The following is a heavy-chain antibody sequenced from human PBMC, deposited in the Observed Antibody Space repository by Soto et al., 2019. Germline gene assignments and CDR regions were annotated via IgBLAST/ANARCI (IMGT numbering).Heavy chain of an antibody. CDR1: GFTFSSYA. D-gene: IGHD5-12*01. CDR2: ISSNGGST. V-gene: IGHV3-64D*06. Sequence: VGSLRLSCSASGFTFSSYAMHWVRQAPGKGLEYVSAISSNGGSTYYADSVKGRFTISRDNSKNTLYLQMSSLRAEDTAVYYCVKGKRLWLRWPGGMDVWSQGTTVTVSS. J-gene: IGHJ6*02. CDR3: VKGKRLWLRWPGGMDV.